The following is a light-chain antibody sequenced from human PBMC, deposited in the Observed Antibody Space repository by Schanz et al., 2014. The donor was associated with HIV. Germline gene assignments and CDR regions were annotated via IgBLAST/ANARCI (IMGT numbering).Light chain of an antibody. CDR1: QDVSGY. J-gene: IGKJ2*01. CDR2: DTS. V-gene: IGKV3-11*01. CDR3: QQYSSYPYT. Sequence: IVLTQSPVTLSLSPGERATLSCRASQDVSGYLAWYQQKIGQPPRLLIYDTSNRATGIPARFSGRGSGTDFTLTISRLEPEDFAVYYCQQYSSYPYTFGQGTKLDIQ.